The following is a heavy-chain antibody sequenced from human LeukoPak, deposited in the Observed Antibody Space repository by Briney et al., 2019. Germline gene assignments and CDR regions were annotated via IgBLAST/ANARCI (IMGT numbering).Heavy chain of an antibody. CDR2: ISGSGGST. V-gene: IGHV3-23*01. Sequence: GGSLRVSCATSGFTFSSYAMTLVRQAPGKGLHWVSLISGSGGSTYYAESVKGWFTISRDKSKNTLYLQMNSLRAEDTAVYYCAKHPSGYFYDHFVYWGQGTLVTVSS. CDR1: GFTFSSYA. J-gene: IGHJ4*02. CDR3: AKHPSGYFYDHFVY. D-gene: IGHD3-22*01.